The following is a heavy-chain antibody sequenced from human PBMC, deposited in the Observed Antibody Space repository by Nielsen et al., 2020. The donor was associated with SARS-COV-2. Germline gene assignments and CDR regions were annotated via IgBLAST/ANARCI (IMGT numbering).Heavy chain of an antibody. D-gene: IGHD2-21*01. J-gene: IGHJ6*02. V-gene: IGHV3-73*01. Sequence: GESLKISCAASGLTFGDAIIHWVRQASGKGLEWVGRIRSKTNNYETSYAASVKGRFTISRDESKNMAYLQMSRLKTDDTAVYYCKHYYDMDVWSQGTTVTVSS. CDR1: GLTFGDAI. CDR2: IRSKTNNYET. CDR3: KHYYDMDV.